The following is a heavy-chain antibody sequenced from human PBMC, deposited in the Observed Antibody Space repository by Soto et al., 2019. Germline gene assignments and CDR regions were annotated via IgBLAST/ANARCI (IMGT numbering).Heavy chain of an antibody. Sequence: SETLSLTCIASGVTVRSYTWSWVRQPANKGLEWIGRVFSSVSATYNPSLKSRVSISMDTPENRISLKLDSVTAADAGVYFCARDGMTTGDTWGPGTLVTVSS. J-gene: IGHJ4*02. CDR1: GVTVRSYT. CDR2: VFSSVSA. CDR3: ARDGMTTGDT. V-gene: IGHV4-4*07. D-gene: IGHD2-21*02.